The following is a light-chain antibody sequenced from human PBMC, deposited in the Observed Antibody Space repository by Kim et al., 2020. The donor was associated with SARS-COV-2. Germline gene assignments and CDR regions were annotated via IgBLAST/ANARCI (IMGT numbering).Light chain of an antibody. V-gene: IGKV4-1*01. CDR3: QQYYSTPWT. Sequence: ANINCNSSQSVLYSSNNKNYLNWYQQKPGQPPKLLIYWASTRESGVPDRFSGSGSGTDFTLTISSLQAEDVAVYYCQQYYSTPWTFGQGTKVDIK. J-gene: IGKJ1*01. CDR1: QSVLYSSNNKNY. CDR2: WAS.